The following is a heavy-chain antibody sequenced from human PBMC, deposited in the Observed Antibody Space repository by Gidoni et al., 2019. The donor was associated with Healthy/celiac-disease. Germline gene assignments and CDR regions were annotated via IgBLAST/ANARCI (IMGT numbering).Heavy chain of an antibody. D-gene: IGHD3-22*01. J-gene: IGHJ4*02. CDR3: ARDRRHIPKNSNY. CDR2: ISSSSSTI. Sequence: EVQLVESGGGLVQPGGSLRPSCAASGFTFSSYSMNWVRLAPGKGLEWVSDISSSSSTIYYADSVKGRFTISRDNAKNSLYLQMNSLRAEDTAVYYCARDRRHIPKNSNYWGQGTLVTVSS. V-gene: IGHV3-48*01. CDR1: GFTFSSYS.